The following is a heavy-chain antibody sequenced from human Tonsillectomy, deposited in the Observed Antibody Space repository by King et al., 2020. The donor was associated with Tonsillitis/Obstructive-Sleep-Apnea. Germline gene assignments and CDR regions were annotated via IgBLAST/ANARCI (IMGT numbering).Heavy chain of an antibody. CDR2: LWYDGSHQ. CDR1: GFTFSSYG. V-gene: IGHV3-33*01. D-gene: IGHD3-10*01. CDR3: ARGGDQAVYYMDV. Sequence: VQLVESGGGVVQPGRSLRLSCAASGFTFSSYGMHWVRQAPGKGLEGVAVLWYDGSHQYYADSVKGRVTISRDNSKNTLYLQMNSLRAEDTAVYYCARGGDQAVYYMDVWGKGTTVTVSS. J-gene: IGHJ6*03.